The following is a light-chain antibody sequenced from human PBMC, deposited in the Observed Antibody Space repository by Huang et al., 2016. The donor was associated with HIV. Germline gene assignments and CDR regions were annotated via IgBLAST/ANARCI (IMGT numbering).Light chain of an antibody. Sequence: EIVMTQSPGTLSVAPGERATLSCRASQNINTNLAWFQPKPGQAPRLLIYAASTRTADFPARFSGSGSCTEFTLTISSLQSEDIAVYYCQQYNDWPRSFGQGTKVEIK. V-gene: IGKV3-15*01. J-gene: IGKJ1*01. CDR3: QQYNDWPRS. CDR1: QNINTN. CDR2: AAS.